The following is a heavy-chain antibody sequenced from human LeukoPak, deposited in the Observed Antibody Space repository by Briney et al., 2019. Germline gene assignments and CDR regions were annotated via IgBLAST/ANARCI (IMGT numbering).Heavy chain of an antibody. CDR3: ARDRGYYYDSSGSIDY. D-gene: IGHD3-22*01. CDR2: IYYSWST. CDR1: GGSISSGGYY. J-gene: IGHJ4*02. V-gene: IGHV4-31*03. Sequence: SETLSLTCTVSGGSISSGGYYWSWIRQHPGKGLEWIGYIYYSWSTYYNPSLKSRVTISVDTSKNQFSLKLSSVTAADTAVYYCARDRGYYYDSSGSIDYWGQGTLVTVSS.